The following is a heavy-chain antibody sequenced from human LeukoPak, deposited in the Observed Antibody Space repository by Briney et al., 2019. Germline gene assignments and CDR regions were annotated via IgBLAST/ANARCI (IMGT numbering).Heavy chain of an antibody. Sequence: GGSLRLSCVASGFTFSNYAMSWVRQAPGKGLEWVSGISGSGGNTYYADSVKGRFTISRDNSKNTLYVQMNSLRAEDTAVYYCAKDEAGTKEFDQWGRGTLVTVSS. CDR3: AKDEAGTKEFDQ. J-gene: IGHJ4*02. V-gene: IGHV3-23*01. CDR2: ISGSGGNT. D-gene: IGHD6-19*01. CDR1: GFTFSNYA.